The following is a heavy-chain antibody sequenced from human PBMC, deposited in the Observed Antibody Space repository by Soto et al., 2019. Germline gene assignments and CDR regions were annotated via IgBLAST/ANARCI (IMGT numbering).Heavy chain of an antibody. J-gene: IGHJ4*02. D-gene: IGHD6-13*01. CDR3: AVFRRSWFGDGRLDS. CDR2: IDLSQSYF. CDR1: GYSLTTHW. V-gene: IGHV5-10-1*01. Sequence: GESLTISCEGSGYSLTTHWINWVRQMPGKRLEWMGRIDLSQSYFNYNPSFQGHVTISADKSTSKAYHQWNSLEASDTAIYYCAVFRRSWFGDGRLDSWGTGHLVTVSS.